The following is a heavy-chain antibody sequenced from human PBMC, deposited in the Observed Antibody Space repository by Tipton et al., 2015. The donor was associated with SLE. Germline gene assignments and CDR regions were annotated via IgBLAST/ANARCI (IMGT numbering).Heavy chain of an antibody. V-gene: IGHV4-59*11. CDR2: IYYSGST. Sequence: TLSFTCTVSGGSISGHYLSWIRQPPGKGLEWIGYIYYSGSTNYNPSLKSRVTISVDTSKNHFSLKLSSVTAADTAVYYCARGGTARTLLSWGQGTLVTVSS. J-gene: IGHJ4*02. D-gene: IGHD3-16*01. CDR3: ARGGTARTLLS. CDR1: GGSISGHY.